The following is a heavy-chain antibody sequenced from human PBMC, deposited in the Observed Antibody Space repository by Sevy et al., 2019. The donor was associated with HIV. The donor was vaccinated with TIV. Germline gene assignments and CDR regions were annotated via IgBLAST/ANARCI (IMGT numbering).Heavy chain of an antibody. CDR2: IYSSGTT. CDR3: GRDYGRRPGWCDP. Sequence: GGSLGLSCAGSGFDVSNNYMSWVRQAPGKGLEWVSIIYSSGTTYYADSVKGRFTTSRDKSKNTVYLQMSSLRADDTAFYHCGRDYGRRPGWCDPWGQGTLVTVSS. V-gene: IGHV3-53*01. D-gene: IGHD1-1*01. J-gene: IGHJ5*02. CDR1: GFDVSNNY.